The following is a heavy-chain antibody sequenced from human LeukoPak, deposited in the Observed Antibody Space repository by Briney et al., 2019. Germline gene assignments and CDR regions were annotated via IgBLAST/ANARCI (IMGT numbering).Heavy chain of an antibody. CDR2: MNPNSGNT. V-gene: IGHV1-8*03. CDR1: GYTFTTYD. D-gene: IGHD5-12*01. Sequence: ASVKVSCKASGYTFTTYDINWVRQATGQGLEWMGWMNPNSGNTGYARNFQGRVTITRNTSISTAYMELSSLRSEDTAVYYCARGSLIRGLRLYVFDYWGQGTLVTVSS. CDR3: ARGSLIRGLRLYVFDY. J-gene: IGHJ4*02.